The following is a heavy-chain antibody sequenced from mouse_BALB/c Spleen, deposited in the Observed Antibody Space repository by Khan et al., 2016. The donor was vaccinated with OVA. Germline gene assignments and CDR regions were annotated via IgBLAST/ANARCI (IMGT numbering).Heavy chain of an antibody. CDR1: GYTFTDYI. CDR2: IYHGSGST. V-gene: IGHV1-77*01. CDR3: ARSPYGNSFAY. D-gene: IGHD2-1*01. J-gene: IGHJ3*01. Sequence: QVQLQQAGPELVKPGASVKMSCKASGYTFTDYIMSWVKQRTGQGLEWIGEIYHGSGSTYYNEKFKGKATLTADTSSNTAYMHISSLTSGEPPVYFCARSPYGNSFAYWGQGTLVTVSA.